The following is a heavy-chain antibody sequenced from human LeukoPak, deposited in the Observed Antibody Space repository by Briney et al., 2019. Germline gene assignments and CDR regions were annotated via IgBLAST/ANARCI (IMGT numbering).Heavy chain of an antibody. D-gene: IGHD5-18*01. CDR3: ASSVSLWILVDSYAFDI. Sequence: ASVKVSCKASGYTFTSYGISWVRQAPGQGLEWMGWISAYNGNTNYAQKLQGRVTMTTDTSTSTAYMELRSLRSDDTAVYYCASSVSLWILVDSYAFDIWGQGAMVTVSS. V-gene: IGHV1-18*01. CDR2: ISAYNGNT. CDR1: GYTFTSYG. J-gene: IGHJ3*02.